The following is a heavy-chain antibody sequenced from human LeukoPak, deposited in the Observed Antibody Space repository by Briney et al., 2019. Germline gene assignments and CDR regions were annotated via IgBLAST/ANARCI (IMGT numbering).Heavy chain of an antibody. CDR2: IHTSGST. D-gene: IGHD3-10*01. CDR1: GGSISSYY. V-gene: IGHV4-4*07. Sequence: SETLSLTCTVSGGSISSYYWNWIRQPAGKGLEWIGRIHTSGSTNYNPSLKSRVTMSIDTSKNQFSLKLSSVTAADTAVYYCAKSNGYGLVDIWGQGTMVTVSS. CDR3: AKSNGYGLVDI. J-gene: IGHJ3*02.